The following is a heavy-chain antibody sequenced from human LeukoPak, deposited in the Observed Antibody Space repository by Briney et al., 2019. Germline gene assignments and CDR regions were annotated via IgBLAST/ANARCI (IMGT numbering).Heavy chain of an antibody. CDR3: ARDLAGSGSFCPFDC. V-gene: IGHV1-2*02. CDR2: INPNSGGT. Sequence: ASVKVSCKASGYTFTGYYMHWVRQAPGQGLEWMGWINPNSGGTNYAQKFQGRVTMTRDTSISTAYMELSRLRSDDTAVYYCARDLAGSGSFCPFDCWGQGTLVTVSS. D-gene: IGHD3-10*01. J-gene: IGHJ4*02. CDR1: GYTFTGYY.